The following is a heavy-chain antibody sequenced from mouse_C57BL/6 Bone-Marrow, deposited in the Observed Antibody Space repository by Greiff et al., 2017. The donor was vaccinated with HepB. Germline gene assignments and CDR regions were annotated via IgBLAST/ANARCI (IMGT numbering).Heavy chain of an antibody. J-gene: IGHJ4*01. V-gene: IGHV5-4*03. CDR2: ISDGGSYT. Sequence: EVMLVESGGGLVKPGGSLKLSCAASGFTFSSYAMSWVRQTPEKRLEWVATISDGGSYTYYPDNVKGRFTISRDNAKNNLYLQMSHLKSEDTAMYYCARGRISNYYGSSYDAMDYWGQGTSVTVSS. CDR3: ARGRISNYYGSSYDAMDY. CDR1: GFTFSSYA. D-gene: IGHD1-1*01.